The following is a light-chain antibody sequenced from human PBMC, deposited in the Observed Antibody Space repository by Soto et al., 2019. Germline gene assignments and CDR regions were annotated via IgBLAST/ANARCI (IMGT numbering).Light chain of an antibody. CDR3: QQYNNWPWT. V-gene: IGKV3-15*01. Sequence: EIVMTQSPATLSASPVGRATLSCRASQSISGTLAWYQQKPGQAPRLLIYGASTRATSFPARFSGSGSGTDFTLTISSLQSEDFAVYYCQQYNNWPWTFGQGTKVDIK. CDR1: QSISGT. J-gene: IGKJ1*01. CDR2: GAS.